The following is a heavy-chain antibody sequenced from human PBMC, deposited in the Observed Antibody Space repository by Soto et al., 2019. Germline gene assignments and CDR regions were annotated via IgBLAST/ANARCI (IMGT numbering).Heavy chain of an antibody. D-gene: IGHD4-17*01. J-gene: IGHJ3*02. V-gene: IGHV3-7*05. CDR3: ARDVNYGDGTAYYDVFDI. Sequence: DVQLVESGGDLVQPGGSLRLSCAASGFTFGNYWMAWVLQAPGKGLEWVANIRGDGSREYYLDSVRGRFSVSRDNAQESLYLQMTGLRVEDTAVYYCARDVNYGDGTAYYDVFDIWGQGTVVTVSS. CDR1: GFTFGNYW. CDR2: IRGDGSRE.